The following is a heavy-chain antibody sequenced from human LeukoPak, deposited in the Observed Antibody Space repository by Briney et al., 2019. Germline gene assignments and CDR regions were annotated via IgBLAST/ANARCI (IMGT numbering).Heavy chain of an antibody. J-gene: IGHJ4*01. V-gene: IGHV4-59*12. D-gene: IGHD2-2*01. CDR1: GGSISSYY. CDR2: IYYSGST. Sequence: PSETLSLTCTVSGGSISSYYWSWIRQPPGKGLEWIGYIYYSGSTNYNPSLKSRVTISVDRSKNQFSLKPSSVTAADTAVYYCARSRVPAAIDYWGXGXXVTVSS. CDR3: ARSRVPAAIDY.